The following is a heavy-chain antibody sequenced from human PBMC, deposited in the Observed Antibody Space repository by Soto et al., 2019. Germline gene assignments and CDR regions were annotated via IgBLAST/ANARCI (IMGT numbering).Heavy chain of an antibody. V-gene: IGHV3-23*01. CDR2: ITGTASST. CDR1: GFRFSDFA. CDR3: AKGAEGYVVSSLDS. Sequence: EVQLLESGGGFVQPGGSLRLSCAASGFRFSDFAMTWVRQAPGRGLEWVSAITGTASSTYYADSVKGRFTISRDNSKNTLYLQINSLRADHTAIYYCAKGAEGYVVSSLDSWGQGTLVTVSS. J-gene: IGHJ4*02. D-gene: IGHD5-12*01.